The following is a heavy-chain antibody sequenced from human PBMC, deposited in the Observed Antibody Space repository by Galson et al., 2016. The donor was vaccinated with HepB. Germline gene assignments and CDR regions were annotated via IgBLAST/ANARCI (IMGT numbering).Heavy chain of an antibody. CDR2: IWYDGSNK. J-gene: IGHJ4*02. Sequence: SLRLSCAASGFTFSSYGMHWVRQAPGKGLEWVAIIWYDGSNKYYADSVKGRFTISRDNSKSTLYLQMNSLGVEDTAVYYCVKGEYGQRFLEWLAPFDYWGQGALVTVSS. CDR1: GFTFSSYG. CDR3: VKGEYGQRFLEWLAPFDY. D-gene: IGHD3-3*01. V-gene: IGHV3-33*06.